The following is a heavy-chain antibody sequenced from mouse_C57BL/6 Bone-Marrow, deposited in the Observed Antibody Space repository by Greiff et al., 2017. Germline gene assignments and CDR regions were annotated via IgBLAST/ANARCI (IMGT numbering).Heavy chain of an antibody. CDR1: GYTFTSYW. CDR3: TRSLIYYGTNY. J-gene: IGHJ2*01. V-gene: IGHV14-2*01. D-gene: IGHD1-1*01. CDR2: IHPEDGET. Sequence: EVQLQQPGAELVKPGASVKVSCKASGYTFTSYWMHWVKQRPGQGLEWIGRIHPEDGETKYAPKFQDKATITADTSSNTAYLQLSSLTSEDTAVYYCTRSLIYYGTNYWGQGTTLTVSS.